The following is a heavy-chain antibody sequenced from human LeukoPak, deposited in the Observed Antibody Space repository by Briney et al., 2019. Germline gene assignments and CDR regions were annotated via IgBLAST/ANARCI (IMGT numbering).Heavy chain of an antibody. CDR1: GDSVSSKNGA. J-gene: IGHJ4*02. V-gene: IGHV6-1*01. D-gene: IGHD6-19*01. CDR2: TYYRSKWYN. CDR3: ARDFGTTGWHTFGY. Sequence: SQTLSLTCVVSGDSVSSKNGAWNWIRQSPSRGLGWLGRTYYRSKWYNDYAESMEGRMTISQDTSKNQYSLHLKSVTPDDTAVYYCARDFGTTGWHTFGYWGQGTLVTVSS.